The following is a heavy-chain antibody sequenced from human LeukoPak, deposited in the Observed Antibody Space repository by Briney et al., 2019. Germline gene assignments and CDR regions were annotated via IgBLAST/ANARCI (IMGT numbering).Heavy chain of an antibody. CDR3: ARKGASYPEDY. CDR1: GYTFTSHG. D-gene: IGHD4/OR15-4a*01. J-gene: IGHJ4*02. CDR2: ISTYNGNS. V-gene: IGHV1-18*01. Sequence: ATVKVSCKASGYTFTSHGISWMRQAPGQGLEWMGWISTYNGNSNNAQKLQGRVTMTTDTSTSTAYMELRSLRSDDTAVYYCARKGASYPEDYWGQGTLVTVCS.